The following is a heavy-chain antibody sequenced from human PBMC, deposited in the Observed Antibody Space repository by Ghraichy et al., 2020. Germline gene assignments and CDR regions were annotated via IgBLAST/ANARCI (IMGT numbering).Heavy chain of an antibody. Sequence: GGSLRLSCAASGFTFSDSHMHWVRQASGKGLEWVGHIRSKDAGYATAYAETVKGRFTIPREDSRDTAYLEMNSLKNEDTAVYYCARQTQICHDYWGQGTLFTVSS. J-gene: IGHJ4*02. CDR3: ARQTQICHDY. V-gene: IGHV3-73*01. CDR1: GFTFSDSH. CDR2: IRSKDAGYAT.